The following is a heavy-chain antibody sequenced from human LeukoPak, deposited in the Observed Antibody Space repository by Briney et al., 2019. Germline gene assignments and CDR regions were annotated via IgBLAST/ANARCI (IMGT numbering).Heavy chain of an antibody. CDR2: ITTSSTYI. Sequence: PGGSLRLSCAASGFSFSTYNMNWVRQAPGKGLEWVSSITTSSTYIYYADSVKGRFTISRDNAKNSLYLQMNRLRPEDAAVYYCAKAPVTTCRGAFCYPFDYWGLGTLVTVSS. V-gene: IGHV3-21*04. CDR1: GFSFSTYN. CDR3: AKAPVTTCRGAFCYPFDY. D-gene: IGHD2-15*01. J-gene: IGHJ4*02.